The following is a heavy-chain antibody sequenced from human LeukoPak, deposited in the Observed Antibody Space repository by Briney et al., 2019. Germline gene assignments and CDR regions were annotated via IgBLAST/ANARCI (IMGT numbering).Heavy chain of an antibody. J-gene: IGHJ2*01. CDR2: INPSGGGT. Sequence: ASVKVSCKASGGTFNRYAISWVRQAPGQGLEWMGIINPSGGGTSYAQKFQGGVTMTRDMSTSTVYMELSSLRSEDTALYYCARNTYYSSSESYYDYWYFDLWGRGTLVTVSS. D-gene: IGHD3-10*01. CDR1: GGTFNRYA. V-gene: IGHV1-46*02. CDR3: ARNTYYSSSESYYDYWYFDL.